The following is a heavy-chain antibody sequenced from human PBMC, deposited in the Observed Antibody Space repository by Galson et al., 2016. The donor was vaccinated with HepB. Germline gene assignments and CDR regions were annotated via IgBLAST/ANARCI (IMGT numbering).Heavy chain of an antibody. V-gene: IGHV3-30-3*01. D-gene: IGHD3-3*01. Sequence: SLRLSCAASGFTFSSYAMHWVRQAPGKGLEWVAVISYDGSDKYYADSVKGRFTISRDNSNNTLYLQMNSLRAEDTAVYYCVKGGRKMEWLLDYYLDVWGQGTMVTVSS. CDR2: ISYDGSDK. J-gene: IGHJ3*01. CDR1: GFTFSSYA. CDR3: VKGGRKMEWLLDYYLDV.